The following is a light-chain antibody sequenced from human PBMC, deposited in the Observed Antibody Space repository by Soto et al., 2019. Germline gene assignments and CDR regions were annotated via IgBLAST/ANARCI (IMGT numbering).Light chain of an antibody. CDR3: QQYHNWPPQYS. J-gene: IGKJ2*03. CDR1: QSIASN. Sequence: EIVMMQSPDTLSVSPGERATLSCRASQSIASNLAWYQQKPGQAPRLLIHGASNRATGVPARFSGSASGTEFTLTISSLQSEDFAVYFCQQYHNWPPQYSFGQGTKLQIK. V-gene: IGKV3-15*01. CDR2: GAS.